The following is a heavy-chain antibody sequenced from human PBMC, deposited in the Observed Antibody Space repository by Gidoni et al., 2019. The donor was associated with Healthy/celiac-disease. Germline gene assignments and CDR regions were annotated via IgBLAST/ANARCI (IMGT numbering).Heavy chain of an antibody. Sequence: EVQLVESGGGLVQPGGSLRLSCAASGFTFSSYEMNWVRQAPGKGLEWVSYISSSGSTIYYADSVKGRFTISRDNAKNSLYLQMNSLRAEDTAVYYCARQGYDILTGYYPFDYWGQGTLVTVSS. CDR2: ISSSGSTI. J-gene: IGHJ4*02. CDR3: ARQGYDILTGYYPFDY. D-gene: IGHD3-9*01. V-gene: IGHV3-48*03. CDR1: GFTFSSYE.